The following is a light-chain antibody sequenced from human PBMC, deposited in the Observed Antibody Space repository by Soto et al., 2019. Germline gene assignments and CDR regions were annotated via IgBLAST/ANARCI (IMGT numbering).Light chain of an antibody. CDR1: SSDLGAYDY. CDR3: SSYTTSYSYV. Sequence: QSVLTQPASVSGSPGQSITISCTGTSSDLGAYDYVSWYQQHPGEAPTLLIYEVTNRPSGVSNRFSASKSGNTASLTISGLQAEDEAEYFCSSYTTSYSYVFGTGTRSPS. CDR2: EVT. V-gene: IGLV2-14*01. J-gene: IGLJ1*01.